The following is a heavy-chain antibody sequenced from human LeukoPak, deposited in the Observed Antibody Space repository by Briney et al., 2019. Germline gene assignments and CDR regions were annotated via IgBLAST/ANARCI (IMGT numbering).Heavy chain of an antibody. CDR2: ISHDGTT. Sequence: PSETLSLTCTVSDYSIGSGYSWDWIRQPPGKGLEWIATISHDGTTFYNPSLKSRVTMTLDTSRDQFSLRLSSVTAADTAVYYCARDLSVYYYYYFDFWGQGTLVTVSS. V-gene: IGHV4-38-2*02. D-gene: IGHD3-22*01. J-gene: IGHJ4*02. CDR3: ARDLSVYYYYYFDF. CDR1: DYSIGSGYS.